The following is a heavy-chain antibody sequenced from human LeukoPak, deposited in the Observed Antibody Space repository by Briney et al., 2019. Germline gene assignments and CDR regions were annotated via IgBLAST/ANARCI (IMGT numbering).Heavy chain of an antibody. Sequence: GGSLRLSCAASGFTFSNYGMSWVRQAPGKGLEWVSVISGSGGSTDYADSVKGRFTISRDNSKNTVYLQMNSLRAEDTAVYYCAKDGSYYNFDYWGQGSLVTVSS. V-gene: IGHV3-23*01. D-gene: IGHD1-26*01. CDR1: GFTFSNYG. CDR2: ISGSGGST. CDR3: AKDGSYYNFDY. J-gene: IGHJ4*02.